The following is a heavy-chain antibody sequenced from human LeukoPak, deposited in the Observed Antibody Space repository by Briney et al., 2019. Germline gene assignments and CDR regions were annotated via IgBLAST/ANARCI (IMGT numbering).Heavy chain of an antibody. CDR1: GGSISSGGYY. J-gene: IGHJ4*02. Sequence: PSQTLSLTCTVSGGSISSGGYYWSWIRQHPGKGLEWIGYIYYSGSTYYNPSLKSRVTISVDTSKNQFSLKLSSVTAADTAVYYCASSVVVPAAIDYWGQGTLVTVSS. CDR2: IYYSGST. D-gene: IGHD2-2*01. V-gene: IGHV4-31*03. CDR3: ASSVVVPAAIDY.